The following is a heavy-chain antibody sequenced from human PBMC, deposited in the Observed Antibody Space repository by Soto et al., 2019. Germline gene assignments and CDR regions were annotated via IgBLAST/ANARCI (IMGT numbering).Heavy chain of an antibody. V-gene: IGHV5-51*01. CDR1: GYSFTSYW. CDR2: IYPGDSDT. Sequence: GESLKISCKGSGYSFTSYWIGWVRQMPGKGLEWMGIIYPGDSDTRYSPSFQGQVTISADKSISTAYLQWSSLKASDTAMYYCARLPIMITFGGVIATAPLSEADAFDIWGQGTMVTVSS. J-gene: IGHJ3*02. D-gene: IGHD3-16*02. CDR3: ARLPIMITFGGVIATAPLSEADAFDI.